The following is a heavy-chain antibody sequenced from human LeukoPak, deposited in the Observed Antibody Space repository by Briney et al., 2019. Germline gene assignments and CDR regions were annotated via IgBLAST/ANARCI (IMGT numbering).Heavy chain of an antibody. CDR3: ARLSCSSTICYYYYGMDV. V-gene: IGHV4-39*01. J-gene: IGHJ6*02. CDR1: GGSISSSSYY. CDR2: IYYSGST. Sequence: SSETLSLNCTVSGGSISSSSYYWSWIRQPPVKGLEWIGSIYYSGSTYYNPSHKSRVTISVETSKYQFSLKLSSVTAADTAVYYCARLSCSSTICYYYYGMDVWGQGTTVTVSS. D-gene: IGHD2-2*01.